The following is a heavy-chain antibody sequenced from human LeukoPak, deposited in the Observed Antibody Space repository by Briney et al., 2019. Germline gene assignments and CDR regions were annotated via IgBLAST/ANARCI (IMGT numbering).Heavy chain of an antibody. CDR3: ATSYDMGWLIGY. V-gene: IGHV3-7*03. J-gene: IGHJ4*02. CDR2: IKQDGSEK. CDR1: GFTFGDTW. Sequence: GGSLRLSCAASGFTFGDTWMNWVRQVPGQGLEWVANIKQDGSEKFYVASVKGRFTVSRDNGKSSLYLQMNSLRAEDTALYYCATSYDMGWLIGYWGQGTLVTVSS. D-gene: IGHD3/OR15-3a*01.